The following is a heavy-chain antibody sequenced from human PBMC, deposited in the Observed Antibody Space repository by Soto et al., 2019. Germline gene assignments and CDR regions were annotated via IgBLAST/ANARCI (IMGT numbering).Heavy chain of an antibody. J-gene: IGHJ4*02. CDR2: IYYSGST. Sequence: SETLSLTCTVSGGSISSYYWSWIRQPPGKGLEWIGYIYYSGSTNYNPSLKSRVTISVDTSKNQFSLKLSSVTAADTAVYYCAGYDSSGYYRFDYRGQGTLVTVSS. D-gene: IGHD3-22*01. CDR3: AGYDSSGYYRFDY. CDR1: GGSISSYY. V-gene: IGHV4-59*01.